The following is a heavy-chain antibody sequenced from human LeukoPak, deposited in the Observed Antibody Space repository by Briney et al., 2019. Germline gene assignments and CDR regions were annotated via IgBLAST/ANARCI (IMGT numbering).Heavy chain of an antibody. CDR2: INSDGSST. J-gene: IGHJ6*03. CDR3: ARDRRGIAVAGFMDV. Sequence: QPGGSLRLSCAASGFTFRSYWMHWVRQPPGKGLVWVSRINSDGSSTAYADSVKGRFTISRDNAKNTLYPQMNSVRAEDTAVYYCARDRRGIAVAGFMDVWGKGTTVTVSS. D-gene: IGHD6-19*01. V-gene: IGHV3-74*01. CDR1: GFTFRSYW.